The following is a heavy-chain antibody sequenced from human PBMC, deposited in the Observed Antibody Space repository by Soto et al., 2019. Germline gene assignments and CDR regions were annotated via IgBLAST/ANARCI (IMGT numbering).Heavy chain of an antibody. CDR3: ARYYGGTVLDF. J-gene: IGHJ4*02. D-gene: IGHD4-17*01. CDR1: GGSITTYQ. CDR2: YSGFT. Sequence: SETLSLTCTVSGGSITTYQWSWIRQPPGKGLEWIGGYSGFTDYNPSLESRATISVDHSKNQFSLTLRSVTAAGTAVYYCARYYGGTVLDFWGQGTLVTVSS. V-gene: IGHV4-59*12.